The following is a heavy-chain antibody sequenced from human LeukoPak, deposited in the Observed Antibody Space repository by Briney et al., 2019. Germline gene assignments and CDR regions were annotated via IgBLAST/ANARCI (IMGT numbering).Heavy chain of an antibody. CDR2: IYSGGST. Sequence: GGSLRLSCAASGFTVSRHYMSWVRQATGKGLEWVSVIYSGGSTYYACSVKGRFTISRDNSKNTLYLQMNSLRAEDTAVYYCARLKVVPAAMDYWFDPWGQGTLVTVSS. CDR3: ARLKVVPAAMDYWFDP. J-gene: IGHJ5*02. CDR1: GFTVSRHY. D-gene: IGHD2-2*01. V-gene: IGHV3-66*01.